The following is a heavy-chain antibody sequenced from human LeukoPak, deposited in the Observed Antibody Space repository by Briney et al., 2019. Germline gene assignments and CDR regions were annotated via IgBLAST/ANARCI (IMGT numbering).Heavy chain of an antibody. Sequence: ASVKVSCKASGGIFSSYAISWGRQAPGQGLEWMGRIIPILGIANYAQKFQGRVTITADKSTSTAYMDLSSLRSEDTAVYYCARDLPPYYFDYWGQGTLVTVSS. J-gene: IGHJ4*02. CDR1: GGIFSSYA. CDR2: IIPILGIA. V-gene: IGHV1-69*04. CDR3: ARDLPPYYFDY.